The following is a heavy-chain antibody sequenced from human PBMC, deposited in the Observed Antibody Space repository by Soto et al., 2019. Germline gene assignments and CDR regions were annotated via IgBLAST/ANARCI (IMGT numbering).Heavy chain of an antibody. D-gene: IGHD6-19*01. V-gene: IGHV1-18*04. CDR1: GYTFTSYG. CDR2: ISPYSGDT. J-gene: IGHJ4*02. CDR3: ARQGSSGWEPDFDY. Sequence: GASVKVSCKASGYTFTSYGISWVRQAPGQGLEWMGWISPYSGDTGSAQSLQGRVTMTTDTSTRTAYMELRSLRSDDTAVYYCARQGSSGWEPDFDYWGQGTLVTVSS.